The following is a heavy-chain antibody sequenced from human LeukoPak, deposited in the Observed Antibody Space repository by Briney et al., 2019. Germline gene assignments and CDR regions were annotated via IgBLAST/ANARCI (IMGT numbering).Heavy chain of an antibody. CDR3: SRDGREGGSFLRAHDGFDI. J-gene: IGHJ3*02. V-gene: IGHV1-46*01. CDR2: INPSGGST. D-gene: IGHD1-26*01. CDR1: GYSFMSYY. Sequence: ASVKVSCKTSGYSFMSYYMYWVRQAPGQGLEWMGIINPSGGSTVYAQKFQGRVTMTRDTSTRTFYMELSSLRVEDTAVYYCSRDGREGGSFLRAHDGFDIWGQGTMVTVSS.